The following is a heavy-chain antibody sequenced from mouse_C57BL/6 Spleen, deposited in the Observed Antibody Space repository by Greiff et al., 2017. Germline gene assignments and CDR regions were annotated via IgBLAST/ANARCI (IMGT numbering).Heavy chain of an antibody. J-gene: IGHJ2*01. CDR3: APNCGYFDY. CDR1: GFNINNTY. CDR2: IDPANGNT. Sequence: EVQLQQSVAELVRPGASVKLSCTASGFNINNTYMHWVKQRPEQGLEWIGRIDPANGNTKYAPKFQGKATITADTSSNTAYLQLSSLTSEDTAIYYCAPNCGYFDYWGQGTTLTVSS. V-gene: IGHV14-3*01. D-gene: IGHD4-1*01.